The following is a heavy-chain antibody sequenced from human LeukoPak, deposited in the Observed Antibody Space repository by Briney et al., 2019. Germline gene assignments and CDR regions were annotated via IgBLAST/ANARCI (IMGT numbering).Heavy chain of an antibody. V-gene: IGHV4-61*02. D-gene: IGHD3-10*01. CDR2: IDAAGRT. J-gene: IGHJ5*02. CDR3: ARSRQASGLFSS. Sequence: SQTLSLTCTVSGGSISSGGSIGSFYWTWIRQPAGKGLEWIGRIDAAGRTNYNPSLRGPVTISVDTSKNQFSLRLSSVTAADTAVYYCARSRQASGLFSSWGQGTLVVVSS. CDR1: GGSISSGGSIGSFY.